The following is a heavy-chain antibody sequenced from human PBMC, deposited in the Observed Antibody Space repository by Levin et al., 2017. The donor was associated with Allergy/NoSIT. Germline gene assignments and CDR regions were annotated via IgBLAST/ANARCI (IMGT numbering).Heavy chain of an antibody. V-gene: IGHV3-20*04. D-gene: IGHD3-10*01. Sequence: GGSLRLSCAASGFTFDDYGMSWVRQAPGKGLEWVSGINWNGGSTGYADSVKGRFTISRDNAKNSLYLQMNSLRAEDTALYYCARDQELWFGELSGAFDIWGQGTMVTVSS. CDR3: ARDQELWFGELSGAFDI. CDR2: INWNGGST. J-gene: IGHJ3*02. CDR1: GFTFDDYG.